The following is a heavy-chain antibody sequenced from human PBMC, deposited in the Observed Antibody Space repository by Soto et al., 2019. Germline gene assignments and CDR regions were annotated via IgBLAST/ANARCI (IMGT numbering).Heavy chain of an antibody. CDR3: ARDRSRNTMVFRAKNWFDT. V-gene: IGHV1-69*01. D-gene: IGHD3-10*01. CDR1: GGGFGSYA. J-gene: IGHJ5*02. Sequence: GAPVEASCKASGGGFGSYALTWVHHHPRQQPEWMGGIIPIFGTANYAQKFQGRVTITADESTSTAYMELSSLRSEDTAVYYCARDRSRNTMVFRAKNWFDTRGQGTLGTVSS. CDR2: IIPIFGTA.